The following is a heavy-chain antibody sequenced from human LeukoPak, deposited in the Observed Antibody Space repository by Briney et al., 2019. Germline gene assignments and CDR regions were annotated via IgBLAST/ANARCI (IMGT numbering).Heavy chain of an antibody. Sequence: GASVKVSCKASGYTFTGYYLHWVRQAPGQGLEWMGWINPNSGGTNYAQKFQGRVTMTRDTPISTAYMELSRLKSDDTAVYYCVRGQLEIDSSGTFDYWGQGTPVTVSP. CDR2: INPNSGGT. J-gene: IGHJ4*02. V-gene: IGHV1-2*02. D-gene: IGHD6-19*01. CDR3: VRGQLEIDSSGTFDY. CDR1: GYTFTGYY.